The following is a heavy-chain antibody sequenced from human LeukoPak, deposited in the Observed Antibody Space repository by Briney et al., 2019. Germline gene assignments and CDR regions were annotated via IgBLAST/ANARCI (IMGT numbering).Heavy chain of an antibody. Sequence: GGSLRLSCAASGFTFSSYWMHWVRQAPGRGLEWVSAITGSGAFTDYADSVKGRFTISRDNPKNTLYLQMNSLRAEDTAVYYCAKRSAESSGYFDYWGQGTLVTVSS. J-gene: IGHJ4*02. CDR3: AKRSAESSGYFDY. CDR1: GFTFSSYW. D-gene: IGHD6-19*01. V-gene: IGHV3-23*01. CDR2: ITGSGAFT.